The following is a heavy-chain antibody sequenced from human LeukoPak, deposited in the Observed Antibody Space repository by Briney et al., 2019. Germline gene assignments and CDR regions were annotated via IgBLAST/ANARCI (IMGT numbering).Heavy chain of an antibody. D-gene: IGHD5-18*01. CDR2: ISYDGSNK. J-gene: IGHJ4*02. V-gene: IGHV3-30*03. CDR1: GFTFSSYW. CDR3: AREEQLRDSFDY. Sequence: GGSLRLSCAAPGFTFSSYWMIWVRQAPGKGLEWVAVISYDGSNKYYADSVKGRFTISRDNSKNTLYLQMNSLRAEDTAVYYCAREEQLRDSFDYWGQGTLVTVSS.